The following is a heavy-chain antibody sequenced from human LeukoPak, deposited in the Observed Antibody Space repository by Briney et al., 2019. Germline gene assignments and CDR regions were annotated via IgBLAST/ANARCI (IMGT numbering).Heavy chain of an antibody. Sequence: PSETLSLTCTVSGGSISSSSYYWGWIRQPPGKGLEWIGSIYYSGSTYYNLSLKSRVTISVDTSKNQFSLKLSSVTAADTAVYYCARLEGYSYGSTPFDYWGQGTLVTVSS. V-gene: IGHV4-39*01. CDR3: ARLEGYSYGSTPFDY. CDR1: GGSISSSSYY. D-gene: IGHD5-18*01. J-gene: IGHJ4*02. CDR2: IYYSGST.